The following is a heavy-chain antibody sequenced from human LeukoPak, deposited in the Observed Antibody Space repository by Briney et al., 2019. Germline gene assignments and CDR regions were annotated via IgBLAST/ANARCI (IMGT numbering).Heavy chain of an antibody. CDR3: ARTTSGATFSDYYYYHMDV. D-gene: IGHD1-26*01. CDR1: GSTFSSYS. J-gene: IGHJ6*03. CDR2: ITSSSTYI. V-gene: IGHV3-21*01. Sequence: GGSLRLSCAASGSTFSSYSMNWVRQAPGKGLEWVSSITSSSTYIHYADSVKGRFTISRDNAKNSLYLQMNSLRAEDTAVYYCARTTSGATFSDYYYYHMDVWGKGTTVTVSS.